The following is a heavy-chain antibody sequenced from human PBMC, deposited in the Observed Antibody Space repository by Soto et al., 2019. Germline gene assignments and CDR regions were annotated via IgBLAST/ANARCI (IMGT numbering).Heavy chain of an antibody. D-gene: IGHD3-10*01. CDR3: ATNGYYGSGSYNWFDP. J-gene: IGHJ5*02. Sequence: SETLSLTCTVSGGSISSGDYYWSWIRQPPGKGLEWIGYIYYSGSTYYNPSLKSRVTISVDTSKNQFSLKLSSVTAADTAVYYXATNGYYGSGSYNWFDPWGQGTLVTVSS. CDR1: GGSISSGDYY. V-gene: IGHV4-30-4*01. CDR2: IYYSGST.